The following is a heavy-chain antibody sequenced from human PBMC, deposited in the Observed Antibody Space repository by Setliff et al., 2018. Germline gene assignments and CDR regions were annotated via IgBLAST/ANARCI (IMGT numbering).Heavy chain of an antibody. Sequence: GGSLRLSCVASGFIISDYWMSWVRQAPGKGLEWVANINEDGSEKYYMDSVKGRFTISRDNAKNSLYLQMNSLRTEDTAVYYCAKDTHYYSSSGYYCFDSWGPGTLVTVSS. CDR3: AKDTHYYSSSGYYCFDS. CDR1: GFIISDYW. CDR2: INEDGSEK. D-gene: IGHD3-22*01. V-gene: IGHV3-7*03. J-gene: IGHJ4*02.